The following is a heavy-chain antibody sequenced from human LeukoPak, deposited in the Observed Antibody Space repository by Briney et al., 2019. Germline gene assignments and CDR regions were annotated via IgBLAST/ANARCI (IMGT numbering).Heavy chain of an antibody. J-gene: IGHJ6*03. CDR2: IYPADSDT. Sequence: GESLKISCQGSGYSFTSYWIGWVRQMPGKGLEWVGIIYPADSDTRYNPSFQGQVTISVDVSIRTAYLQWSSLRASDTAVYYCARRAFTSSSFSYYYYVDVWGKGTTVTVSS. CDR1: GYSFTSYW. V-gene: IGHV5-51*01. D-gene: IGHD6-6*01. CDR3: ARRAFTSSSFSYYYYVDV.